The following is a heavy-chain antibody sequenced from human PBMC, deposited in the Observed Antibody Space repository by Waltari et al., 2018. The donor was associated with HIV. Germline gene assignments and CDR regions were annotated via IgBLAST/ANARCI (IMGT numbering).Heavy chain of an antibody. D-gene: IGHD1-26*01. CDR1: GFTFSSYD. Sequence: EVQLVESGGGLVQPGGSLRLSCAASGFTFSSYDMHWVRQATGKGLEWVSAIGTAGDTYYPGSVKGRFTISRENAKNSLYLQMNSLRAGDTAVYYCARVRALVGATTPYYYYGMDVWGQGTTVTVSS. V-gene: IGHV3-13*01. CDR3: ARVRALVGATTPYYYYGMDV. CDR2: IGTAGDT. J-gene: IGHJ6*02.